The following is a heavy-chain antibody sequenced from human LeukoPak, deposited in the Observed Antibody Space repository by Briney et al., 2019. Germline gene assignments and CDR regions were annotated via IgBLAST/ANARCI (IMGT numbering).Heavy chain of an antibody. CDR3: ARGFGELFHDAFDI. Sequence: PGGSRRFSCAASGSTFISYSMNWFGQAPGKGLDGASSISSSSSYIYYAGSVKGRFTISRDNAKNSLYLQMNSLRAEDTAVYYCARGFGELFHDAFDIWGQGTMVTVSS. J-gene: IGHJ3*02. CDR1: GSTFISYS. D-gene: IGHD3-10*01. CDR2: ISSSSSYI. V-gene: IGHV3-21*01.